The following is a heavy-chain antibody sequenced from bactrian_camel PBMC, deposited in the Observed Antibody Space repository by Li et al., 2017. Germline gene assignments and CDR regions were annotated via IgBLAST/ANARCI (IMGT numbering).Heavy chain of an antibody. CDR1: GATYSADC. CDR2: IYTPSLTT. Sequence: HVQLVESGGGSVQVGGSLRLSCAASGATYSADCMAWFRQVPGKEREAVAAIYTPSLTTYYRPSVEGRFTISHDNVKDTLYLQMNSLKPDDTGMHYCAAVGPCGGMWFYETAYQSWGQGTQVTVS. J-gene: IGHJ6*01. CDR3: AAVGPCGGMWFYETAYQS. D-gene: IGHD2*01. V-gene: IGHV3-2*01.